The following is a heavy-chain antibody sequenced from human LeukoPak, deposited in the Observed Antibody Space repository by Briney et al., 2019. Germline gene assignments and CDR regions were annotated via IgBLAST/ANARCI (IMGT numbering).Heavy chain of an antibody. CDR3: ARRRDGDDYGDYGPWGFDY. D-gene: IGHD4-17*01. V-gene: IGHV4-34*01. CDR2: INHSGST. J-gene: IGHJ4*02. CDR1: GGSFSGYY. Sequence: PSETLSLTCAVYGGSFSGYYWSWIRQPPGKGLEWIGEINHSGSTNYNPSLKSRVTISVDTSKNQFSLKLSSVTAADTAVYYCARRRDGDDYGDYGPWGFDYWGQGTLVTVSS.